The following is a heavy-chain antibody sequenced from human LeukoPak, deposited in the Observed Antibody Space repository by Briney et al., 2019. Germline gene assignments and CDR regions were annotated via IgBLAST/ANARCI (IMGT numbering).Heavy chain of an antibody. J-gene: IGHJ4*02. CDR2: ISANSDST. Sequence: GGSLRLSCAASGFTFNDYGMNWVRQAPGKGLEWISGISANSDSTGHVDSVKGRFTISRDNARNSLYLQMDSLRAEDTAFYFCARKFGREGATLFDYWGERTLVTVSS. CDR3: ARKFGREGATLFDY. V-gene: IGHV3-20*04. D-gene: IGHD1-26*01. CDR1: GFTFNDYG.